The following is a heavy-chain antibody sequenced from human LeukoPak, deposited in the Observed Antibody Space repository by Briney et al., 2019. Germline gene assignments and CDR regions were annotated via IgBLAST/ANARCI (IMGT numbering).Heavy chain of an antibody. CDR1: GGSFSGYY. V-gene: IGHV4-34*01. D-gene: IGHD3-22*01. CDR2: IYYSGST. Sequence: SETLSLTCDVYGGSFSGYYWSWLRQPPGKGLEWIGSIYYSGSTYYNPSLKSRVTISVDTSKKQFSLKLSSVTAADTAVYYCARDYDSSGNYFPDAFDIWGQGTMVTVSS. J-gene: IGHJ3*02. CDR3: ARDYDSSGNYFPDAFDI.